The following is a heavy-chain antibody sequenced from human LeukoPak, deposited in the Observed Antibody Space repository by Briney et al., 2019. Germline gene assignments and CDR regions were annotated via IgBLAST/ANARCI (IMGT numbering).Heavy chain of an antibody. V-gene: IGHV3-48*04. Sequence: GGSLRLSCAASGFTFSSYSMNWVRQAPGKGLEWVSYISSSSSTIYYADSVKGRFTISRDNAKNSLYLQMNSLRAEDTAVYYCAREESYYMDVWGKGTTVTVSS. CDR3: AREESYYMDV. J-gene: IGHJ6*03. D-gene: IGHD3-10*01. CDR2: ISSSSSTI. CDR1: GFTFSSYS.